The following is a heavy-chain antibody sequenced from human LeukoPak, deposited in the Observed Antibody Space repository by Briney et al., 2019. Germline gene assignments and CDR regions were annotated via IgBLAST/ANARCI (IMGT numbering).Heavy chain of an antibody. Sequence: GGSLRLSCAASVFTFSSYSMNWVRQAPGKGLEWVSYISSSGSTIYYADSVKGRFTISRDNAKNSLYLQMNSLRAEDTAVYYCARDDLGTSYFYFGMDVWGQGTTVTVSS. D-gene: IGHD3/OR15-3a*01. V-gene: IGHV3-48*01. CDR1: VFTFSSYS. J-gene: IGHJ6*02. CDR3: ARDDLGTSYFYFGMDV. CDR2: ISSSGSTI.